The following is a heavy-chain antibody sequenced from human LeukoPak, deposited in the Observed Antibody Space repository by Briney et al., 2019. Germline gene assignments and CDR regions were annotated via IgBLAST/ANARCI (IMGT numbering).Heavy chain of an antibody. J-gene: IGHJ4*02. D-gene: IGHD3-10*01. V-gene: IGHV3-23*01. CDR1: GFTFSTYA. CDR2: ISGSSDTT. Sequence: HPGGSLRLSCAASGFTFSTYAMSWIRQAPGRGLEWVSAISGSSDTTYYADSVKGRFTISRDNSKNTPYLQMNSLRAEDTAVYYCAKDDLWFRFDYWGQGTLVTVSS. CDR3: AKDDLWFRFDY.